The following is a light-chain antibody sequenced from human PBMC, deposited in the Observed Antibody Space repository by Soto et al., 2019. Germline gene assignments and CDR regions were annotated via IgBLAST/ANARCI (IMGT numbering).Light chain of an antibody. V-gene: IGKV3-11*01. Sequence: EILLPQSPATLPLSPGKRATLSCRASQSVSIYLAWYQQKPGQAPRLLIYDASNRATGTPARFSGSGSGTDFTLTISSLEPEDFAVYYCQQPGTFGQGTKVDIK. CDR3: QQPGT. CDR1: QSVSIY. CDR2: DAS. J-gene: IGKJ1*01.